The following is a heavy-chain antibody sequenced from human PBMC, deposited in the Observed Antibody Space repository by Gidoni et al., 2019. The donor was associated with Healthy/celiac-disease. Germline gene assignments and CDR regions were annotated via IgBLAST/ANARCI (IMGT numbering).Heavy chain of an antibody. CDR1: GYTLTELS. J-gene: IGHJ3*02. D-gene: IGHD3-3*01. CDR2: FDPEDGET. Sequence: QVQLVQSGAEVKKPGASVKVSCKVSGYTLTELSMHWVRQAPGKGLEWMGGFDPEDGETIYAQKFQGRVTMTEDTSTDTAYMELSSLRSEDTAVYYCATTTIFGVVEGSLDAFDIWGQGTMVTVSS. V-gene: IGHV1-24*01. CDR3: ATTTIFGVVEGSLDAFDI.